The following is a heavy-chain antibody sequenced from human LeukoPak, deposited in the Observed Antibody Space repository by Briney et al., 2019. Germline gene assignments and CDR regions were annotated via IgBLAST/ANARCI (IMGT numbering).Heavy chain of an antibody. CDR1: GFTFSSYA. V-gene: IGHV3-23*01. J-gene: IGHJ3*02. CDR3: ALHVHYDSSGYYPPNAFDI. Sequence: GGSLRLSCAASGFTFSSYAMSWVRQAPGKGLEWVSAISGSGGSTYYADSVKGRFTISRDNSKNTLYLQMNSLRAEDTAVYYCALHVHYDSSGYYPPNAFDIWGQGTMVTVSS. D-gene: IGHD3-22*01. CDR2: ISGSGGST.